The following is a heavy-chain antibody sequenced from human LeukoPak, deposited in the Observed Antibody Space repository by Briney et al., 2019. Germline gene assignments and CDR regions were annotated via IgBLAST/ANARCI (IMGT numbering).Heavy chain of an antibody. D-gene: IGHD1-26*01. Sequence: GGSLRLSCAASGFTSSSYGMHWVRQAPGKGLEWVAVVWSDGSNKYYADSVKGRFTISKDHSKNTLYLSLDSLRSEDTAVYYCATVLALPRWDGAFDIWGQGTMVTVSS. J-gene: IGHJ3*02. V-gene: IGHV3-33*08. CDR3: ATVLALPRWDGAFDI. CDR2: VWSDGSNK. CDR1: GFTSSSYG.